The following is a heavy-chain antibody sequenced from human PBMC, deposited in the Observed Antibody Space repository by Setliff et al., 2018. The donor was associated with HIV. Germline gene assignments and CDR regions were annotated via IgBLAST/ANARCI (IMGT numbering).Heavy chain of an antibody. D-gene: IGHD3-22*01. Sequence: PGGSLRLSCAASGLTLSNSAMTWVRQKPWRGLEWVSLIQSGGIIYYADSVKGRFTISRDNSNNTLSLQMSSLRAEDTALYYCAKLDYYDYCGSWARKVAIDFWGRGTMVTVSS. V-gene: IGHV3-23*01. CDR3: AKLDYYDYCGSWARKVAIDF. CDR2: IQSGGII. J-gene: IGHJ3*01. CDR1: GLTLSNSA.